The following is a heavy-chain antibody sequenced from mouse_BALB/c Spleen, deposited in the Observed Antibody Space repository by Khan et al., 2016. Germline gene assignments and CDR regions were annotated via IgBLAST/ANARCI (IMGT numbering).Heavy chain of an antibody. J-gene: IGHJ2*01. Sequence: EVELVESGGGLVKPGGSLKLSCAASGFTFNTYDMSWIRQTPEKRLEWVATISSGGSYTFYPDSVKGRFTISRDNARNTLYLQMSSLRSEDTALYYCARETTATCDYWGQGTPLTVSS. CDR2: ISSGGSYT. D-gene: IGHD1-2*01. V-gene: IGHV5-9*02. CDR3: ARETTATCDY. CDR1: GFTFNTYD.